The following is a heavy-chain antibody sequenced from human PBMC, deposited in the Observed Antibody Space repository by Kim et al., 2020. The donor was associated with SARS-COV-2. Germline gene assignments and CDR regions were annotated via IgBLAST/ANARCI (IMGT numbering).Heavy chain of an antibody. D-gene: IGHD5-12*01. CDR2: ISGSGGST. CDR3: AKGGSGYDLVIPKEPDY. CDR1: GFTFSSYA. V-gene: IGHV3-23*01. Sequence: GGSLRLSCAASGFTFSSYAMSWVRQAPGKGLEWVSAISGSGGSTYYADSVKGRFTISRDNSKNTLYLQMNSLRAEDTAVYYCAKGGSGYDLVIPKEPDYWGQGTLVTVSS. J-gene: IGHJ4*02.